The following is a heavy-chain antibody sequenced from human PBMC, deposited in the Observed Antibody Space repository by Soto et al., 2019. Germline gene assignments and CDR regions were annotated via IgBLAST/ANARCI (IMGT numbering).Heavy chain of an antibody. V-gene: IGHV4-59*01. J-gene: IGHJ6*04. D-gene: IGHD1-26*01. CDR3: ARGERFLRGYGRDV. Sequence: QVQLQESGPGLVKPSETLSLTCTVSGGSISTDYWSWSRQPPGKRLEYLGFIYYGGSTKYNPSHESRVTISPDTAKNQCSRKLSSVTAADTAVYYCARGERFLRGYGRDVWGRGTTVPVSA. CDR2: IYYGGST. CDR1: GGSISTDY.